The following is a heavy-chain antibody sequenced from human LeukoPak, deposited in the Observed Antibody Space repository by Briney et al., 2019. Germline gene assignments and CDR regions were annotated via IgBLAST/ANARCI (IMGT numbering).Heavy chain of an antibody. V-gene: IGHV1-2*02. Sequence: GASVKVSCKASGYTFTGYYMHWVRQAPGQGLEWMGWINPNSGGTNYAQKLQGRVTVTTDTSTSTAYMELRSLRSDDTAVYYCARVQEDYYYGSGRRYYYYHYMDVWGKGTTVTISS. CDR2: INPNSGGT. CDR3: ARVQEDYYYGSGRRYYYYHYMDV. CDR1: GYTFTGYY. J-gene: IGHJ6*03. D-gene: IGHD3-10*01.